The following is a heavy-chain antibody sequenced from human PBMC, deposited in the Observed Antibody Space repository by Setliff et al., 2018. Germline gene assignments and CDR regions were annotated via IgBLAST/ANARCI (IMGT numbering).Heavy chain of an antibody. CDR1: GNRFTDYN. J-gene: IGHJ3*02. CDR3: ARDRFYNSWSGTSITAPHDAFDI. Sequence: GASVKVSCKASGNRFTDYNLHWVRQAPGQGLEWMGWINPDSGDTHSAQKFQGRVTITADESTSTAYMELSSLRSEDTAVYFCARDRFYNSWSGTSITAPHDAFDIWGQGTMVTVSS. CDR2: INPDSGDT. V-gene: IGHV1-2*02. D-gene: IGHD3-3*01.